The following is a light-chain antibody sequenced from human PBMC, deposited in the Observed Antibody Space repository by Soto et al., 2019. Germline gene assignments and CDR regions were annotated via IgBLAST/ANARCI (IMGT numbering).Light chain of an antibody. CDR1: QGISKH. Sequence: IQITQSPSSLSASVGDRVTITCRASQGISKHLAWYQQRPGKVPKVLIYGASRLQSGVPSRFSGSGSGTEFILTISSMQPEDVANYYCQNYNSAPLTLGGGTNVDIK. V-gene: IGKV1-27*01. CDR3: QNYNSAPLT. J-gene: IGKJ4*01. CDR2: GAS.